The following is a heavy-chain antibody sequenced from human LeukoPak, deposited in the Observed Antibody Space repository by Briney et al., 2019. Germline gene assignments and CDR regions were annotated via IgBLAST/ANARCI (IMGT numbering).Heavy chain of an antibody. CDR2: INHSGST. CDR3: ARARSQWLAKHYYMDV. Sequence: SETLSLTCAVYGGSFSGYYWSWIRQPPGKGLEWIGEINHSGSTNYNPSLKSRVIISVDTSKNQFSLKLSSVTAADTAVYCCARARSQWLAKHYYMDVWGKGTTVTVSS. D-gene: IGHD6-19*01. V-gene: IGHV4-34*01. CDR1: GGSFSGYY. J-gene: IGHJ6*03.